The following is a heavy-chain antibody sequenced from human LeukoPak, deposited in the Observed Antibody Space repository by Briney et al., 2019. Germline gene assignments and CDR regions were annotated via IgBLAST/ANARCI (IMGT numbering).Heavy chain of an antibody. D-gene: IGHD3-10*01. CDR3: ARDRVSITMVRGTYYYYYYGMDA. CDR1: GFTFSSYS. J-gene: IGHJ6*02. Sequence: GGSLRLSCAASGFTFSSYSMNWVRQAPGKGLEWVSSISSSSSYIYYADSVKGRFTISRDNAKNSLYLQMNSLRAEDTAVYYCARDRVSITMVRGTYYYYYYGMDAWGQGTTATVSS. V-gene: IGHV3-21*01. CDR2: ISSSSSYI.